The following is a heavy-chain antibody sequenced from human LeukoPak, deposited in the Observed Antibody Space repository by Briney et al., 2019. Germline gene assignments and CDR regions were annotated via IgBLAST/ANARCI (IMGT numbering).Heavy chain of an antibody. D-gene: IGHD6-13*01. V-gene: IGHV1-2*02. Sequence: RGSLKVSCKASGYTFTDAYIHWVRQAPGQGLEWMGWINPDSGATNYAQKFQGRVTMTRDTSITTVYMELSSLRSDDTAVYYCARVKYRAAGDKQHWGRGTLVTVSS. CDR3: ARVKYRAAGDKQH. CDR2: INPDSGAT. J-gene: IGHJ1*01. CDR1: GYTFTDAY.